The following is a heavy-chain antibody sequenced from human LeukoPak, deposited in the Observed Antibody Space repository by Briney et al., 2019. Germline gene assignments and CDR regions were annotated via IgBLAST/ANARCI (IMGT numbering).Heavy chain of an antibody. Sequence: QPGGSLRLSCAASGIPFSTYGMHWVRQAPGKGLEWVALIWYDGSEKYYADFVRGRFTISRDNSKNTLYLQMNSLRAEDTAVYFCARWNQGYDLDVWGQGTTVTVSS. CDR3: ARWNQGYDLDV. D-gene: IGHD1-1*01. CDR2: IWYDGSEK. V-gene: IGHV3-33*01. CDR1: GIPFSTYG. J-gene: IGHJ6*02.